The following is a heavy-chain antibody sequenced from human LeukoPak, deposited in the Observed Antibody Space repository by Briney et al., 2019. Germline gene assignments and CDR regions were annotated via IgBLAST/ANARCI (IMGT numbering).Heavy chain of an antibody. J-gene: IGHJ6*03. Sequence: SETLSLTCTVSGGSISSGDYYWSWIRQPPGKGLEWVGSIYDSGSTNYNPSLKSRVTMSIDTSKNQFSLKLSSVIAADTAVYYCARGYYDMDVWGKGTTVTVSS. CDR2: IYDSGST. CDR3: ARGYYDMDV. V-gene: IGHV4-61*08. CDR1: GGSISSGDYY.